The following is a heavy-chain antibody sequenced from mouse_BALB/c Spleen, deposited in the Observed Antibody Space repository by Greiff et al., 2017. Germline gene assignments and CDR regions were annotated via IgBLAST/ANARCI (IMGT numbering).Heavy chain of an antibody. CDR2: IRNKANGYTT. CDR3: ARDKGNWAWFAY. V-gene: IGHV7-3*02. CDR1: GFTFTDYY. D-gene: IGHD4-1*02. Sequence: EVHLVESGGGLVQPGGSLRLSCATSGFTFTDYYMSWVRQPPGKALEWLGFIRNKANGYTTEYSASVKGRFTISRDNSQSILYLQMNTLRAEDSATYYCARDKGNWAWFAYWGQGTLVTVSA. J-gene: IGHJ3*01.